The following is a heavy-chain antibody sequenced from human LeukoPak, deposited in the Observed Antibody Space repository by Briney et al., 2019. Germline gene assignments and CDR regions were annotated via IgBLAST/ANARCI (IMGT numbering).Heavy chain of an antibody. Sequence: GGSLRLSCAASGFTFSSYAMSWVRQAPGKGLEWVSGISGSGGSTYYADSVKGRFTISRDNSKNTLYLQMNSLRAEDPAVYYCAKAWISSSPNDAFDIWGQGTMVTVSS. V-gene: IGHV3-23*01. D-gene: IGHD6-6*01. CDR2: ISGSGGST. J-gene: IGHJ3*02. CDR1: GFTFSSYA. CDR3: AKAWISSSPNDAFDI.